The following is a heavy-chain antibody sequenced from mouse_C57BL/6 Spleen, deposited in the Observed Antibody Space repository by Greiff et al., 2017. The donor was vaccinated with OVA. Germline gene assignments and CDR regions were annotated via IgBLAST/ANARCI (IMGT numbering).Heavy chain of an antibody. CDR2: ISDGGSYT. D-gene: IGHD1-1*01. J-gene: IGHJ2*01. CDR3: ARDQDYYGSRYFDY. CDR1: GSTFSSYA. V-gene: IGHV5-4*01. Sequence: EAKLVESGGGLVKPGGSLKLSCAASGSTFSSYAMSWVRQTPEKRLEWVATISDGGSYTYYPDNVKGRFTIYRDNAKNNLYLQMSHLKSEDTAMYYCARDQDYYGSRYFDYWGQGTTLTVSS.